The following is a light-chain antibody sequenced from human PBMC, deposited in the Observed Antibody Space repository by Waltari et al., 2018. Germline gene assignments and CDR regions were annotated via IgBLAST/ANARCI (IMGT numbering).Light chain of an antibody. Sequence: QSALTQPASVSGSPGQSITISCPGTSSDVGGYNYCSCYQQHPGKAPKLMIYYVRNQPSGVSNRFSGSKSGNTASLTISGLQAEDEADYYCSSYTSSSTLEGVVFGGGTKLTVL. CDR1: SSDVGGYNY. V-gene: IGLV2-14*03. CDR3: SSYTSSSTLEGVV. CDR2: YVR. J-gene: IGLJ2*01.